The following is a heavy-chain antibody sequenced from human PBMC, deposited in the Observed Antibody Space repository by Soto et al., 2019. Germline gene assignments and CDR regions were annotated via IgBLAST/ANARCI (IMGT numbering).Heavy chain of an antibody. V-gene: IGHV3-48*03. CDR2: ISSSGSTI. CDR1: GFTFSSYE. Sequence: GSLRLSCAASGFTFSSYEMNWVRQAPGKGLEWVSYISSSGSTIYYADSVKGRFTISRDNAKNSLYLQMNSLRAEDTAVYYCATSGGGWLQPPVWGQGTLVTVSS. J-gene: IGHJ4*02. D-gene: IGHD5-12*01. CDR3: ATSGGGWLQPPV.